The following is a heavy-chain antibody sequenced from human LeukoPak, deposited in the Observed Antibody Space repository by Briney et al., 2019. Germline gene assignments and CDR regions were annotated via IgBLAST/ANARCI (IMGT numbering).Heavy chain of an antibody. CDR2: IRYDGSNK. D-gene: IGHD6-19*01. V-gene: IGHV3-30*02. CDR1: GFTFSSYG. J-gene: IGHJ4*02. Sequence: GGSLRLSCAASGFTFSSYGMHWVRQAPGKGLEWVAIIRYDGSNKYYADSVKGRFTISRDNSKNTLYLQMNSLRAEDTAVYYCARDHRGMFSSGWYYDYWGQGTLVTVSS. CDR3: ARDHRGMFSSGWYYDY.